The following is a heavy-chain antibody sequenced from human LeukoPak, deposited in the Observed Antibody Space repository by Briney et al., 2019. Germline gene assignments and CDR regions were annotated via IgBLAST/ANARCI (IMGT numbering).Heavy chain of an antibody. CDR3: ARDVPRGRQEFDF. J-gene: IGHJ4*02. CDR2: ISDDGTET. CDR1: GFTFSNYW. V-gene: IGHV3-7*01. D-gene: IGHD1-26*01. Sequence: PGGSLRLSCVTSGFTFSNYWMTWVRQTPGRGLEWVANISDDGTETHYVDSVKGRFTISRDNAKNSLFLQMNSLRDEDTAVYYCARDVPRGRQEFDFWGQGNLVTVS.